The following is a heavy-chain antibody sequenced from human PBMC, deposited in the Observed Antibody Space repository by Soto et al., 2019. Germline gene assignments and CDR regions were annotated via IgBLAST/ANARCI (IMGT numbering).Heavy chain of an antibody. V-gene: IGHV1-46*03. Sequence: QVQLVQSGAEVKKPGASVKVSCKASGYTFISYYTHWVRQAPGQGLEWMGMINPSGGTTNYAQKFQGRVTLTRDTSTSTVYTELGSLRSEDTAVYFCARSWWGTDRLMAYNWLGPWGQGTLVTVSS. J-gene: IGHJ5*02. CDR2: INPSGGTT. CDR3: ARSWWGTDRLMAYNWLGP. CDR1: GYTFISYY. D-gene: IGHD2-15*01.